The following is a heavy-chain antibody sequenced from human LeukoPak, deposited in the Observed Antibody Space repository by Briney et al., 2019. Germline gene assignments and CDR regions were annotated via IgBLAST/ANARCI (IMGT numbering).Heavy chain of an antibody. CDR3: ARGAIFGVDYYYYMDV. CDR2: ISYDGSNK. V-gene: IGHV3-30*03. D-gene: IGHD3-3*01. J-gene: IGHJ6*03. Sequence: GGSLRLSCAASGFTFSSYSMNWVRQAPGKGLEWVAVISYDGSNKYYADSVKGRFTISRDNSKNTLYLQMNSLRAEDTAVYYCARGAIFGVDYYYYMDVWGKGTTVTVSS. CDR1: GFTFSSYS.